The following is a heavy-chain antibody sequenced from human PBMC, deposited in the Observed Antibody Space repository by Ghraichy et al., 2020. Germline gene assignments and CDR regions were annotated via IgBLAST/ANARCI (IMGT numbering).Heavy chain of an antibody. V-gene: IGHV1-18*01. CDR3: ARWGRIVVVRTQYYYYMDV. CDR1: GYTFTSYG. J-gene: IGHJ6*03. D-gene: IGHD2-2*01. CDR2: ISAYNGDT. Sequence: ASVKVSCKASGYTFTSYGISWVRQAPGQGLEWMGWISAYNGDTNYAQKLQGRVTMTTDTSTSTAYMELRSLRSDDTAVYYCARWGRIVVVRTQYYYYMDVWGKGTTVTVSS.